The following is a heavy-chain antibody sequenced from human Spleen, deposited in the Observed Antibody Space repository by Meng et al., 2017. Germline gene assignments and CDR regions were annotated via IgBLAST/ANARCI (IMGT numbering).Heavy chain of an antibody. CDR3: TRGIIIGAVGTGRFDY. Sequence: RLCEPGGGGVPPGRSLRLPCAASGCNFSSYAMHWVRQVPGKGLEWVAVVSYGGSKKYHADSVKGRFTISRDNSKNTLYLQMSSLRAEDTAVYYCTRGIIIGAVGTGRFDYWGQGTLVTVSS. V-gene: IGHV3-30*15. CDR2: VSYGGSKK. CDR1: GCNFSSYA. J-gene: IGHJ4*02. D-gene: IGHD6-13*01.